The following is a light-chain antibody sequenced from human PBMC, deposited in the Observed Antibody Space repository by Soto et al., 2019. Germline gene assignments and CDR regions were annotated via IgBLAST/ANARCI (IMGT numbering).Light chain of an antibody. CDR1: QSISSW. J-gene: IGKJ1*01. CDR2: DAS. Sequence: MTQSPATLSASVGDRVTITCRASQSISSWLSWYQQKPGKAPKLLIYDASSLQSGVPSRFSGSGSGTEFTLTISGLQHDDFATYYCQHYNTYSTWTFGQGTKVDIK. CDR3: QHYNTYSTWT. V-gene: IGKV1-5*01.